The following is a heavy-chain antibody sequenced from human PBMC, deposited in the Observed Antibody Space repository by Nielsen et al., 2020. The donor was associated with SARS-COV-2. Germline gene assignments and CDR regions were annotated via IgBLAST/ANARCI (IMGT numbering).Heavy chain of an antibody. J-gene: IGHJ6*03. Sequence: SETLSLTCTVSGGSISSYYWSWIRQPPGKGLEWIGYIYYSGSTNYNPSLKSRVTISVDTSKNQFSLKLSSVTAADTAVYYCARRSVYYYYYMDVWGKGTTVTVSS. D-gene: IGHD5/OR15-5a*01. CDR1: GGSISSYY. CDR2: IYYSGST. V-gene: IGHV4-59*12. CDR3: ARRSVYYYYYMDV.